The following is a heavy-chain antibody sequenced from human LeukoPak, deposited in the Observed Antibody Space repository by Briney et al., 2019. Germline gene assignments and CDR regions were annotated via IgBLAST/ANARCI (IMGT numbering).Heavy chain of an antibody. D-gene: IGHD3-22*01. V-gene: IGHV3-23*01. Sequence: TGGSLRLPCAASGLNFSSYTTSWVRQAPGKGLEWVSAISGSGGRTYYADSVKGRFTISRDNSKNTLYLQMNGLRVEDTAVYYCAKVDGDYDTTGYYLIFDYWGQGTLVTVSS. CDR3: AKVDGDYDTTGYYLIFDY. CDR1: GLNFSSYT. J-gene: IGHJ4*02. CDR2: ISGSGGRT.